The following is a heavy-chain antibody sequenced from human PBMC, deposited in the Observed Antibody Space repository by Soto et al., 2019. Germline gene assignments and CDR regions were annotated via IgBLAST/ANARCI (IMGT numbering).Heavy chain of an antibody. Sequence: QVQLVESGGGVVQPGRSLRLSCAASGFTFNNYGMHWVRQAPGKGLEWVAVLSYDGGNKYYSDSVKGRFTISRDNFKNTLYLQLNSLRPEDTAVYYCAKGGDMAAAAYYFDYWGQGTLDTVSS. CDR2: LSYDGGNK. V-gene: IGHV3-30*18. J-gene: IGHJ4*02. CDR3: AKGGDMAAAAYYFDY. CDR1: GFTFNNYG. D-gene: IGHD6-13*01.